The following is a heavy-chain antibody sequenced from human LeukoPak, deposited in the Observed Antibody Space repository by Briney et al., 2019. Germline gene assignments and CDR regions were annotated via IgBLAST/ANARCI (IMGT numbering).Heavy chain of an antibody. V-gene: IGHV1-69*05. Sequence: ASVKVSCKASGGTFSSYAISWVRQAPGQGLEWMGGIIPIFGTANYAQKFQGRVTITTDESTSTAYMELSSLRSEDTAVYYCARAMPSLDCSSTSCVVFDLWGRGTLVTVSS. CDR1: GGTFSSYA. CDR2: IIPIFGTA. CDR3: ARAMPSLDCSSTSCVVFDL. J-gene: IGHJ2*01. D-gene: IGHD2-2*01.